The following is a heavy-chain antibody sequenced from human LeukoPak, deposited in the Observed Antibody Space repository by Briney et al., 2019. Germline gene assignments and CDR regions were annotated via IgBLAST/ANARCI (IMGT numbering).Heavy chain of an antibody. D-gene: IGHD1-26*01. CDR1: GFTFSSYS. V-gene: IGHV3-48*01. CDR2: ITSSSGTI. CDR3: ARAGGSYQVFDY. J-gene: IGHJ4*02. Sequence: PGGSLRLSCAAYGFTFSSYSMNWVRQAPGKGLEWVSYITSSSGTIYYADSVKGRFTISRDNAKNSLYLQMNSLRAEDTAVYYCARAGGSYQVFDYWGQGTLVTVSS.